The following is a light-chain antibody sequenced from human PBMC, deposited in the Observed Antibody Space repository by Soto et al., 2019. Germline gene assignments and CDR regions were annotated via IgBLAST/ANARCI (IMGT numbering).Light chain of an antibody. CDR2: GAS. J-gene: IGKJ4*01. CDR1: QSVSSY. Sequence: EIVMTQSPATLSVSPGERATLSYRASQSVSSYLAWYQQKPGQAPRLLIYGASSRDSGVPDRFSGSGSGTDFTLTISRLEPEDFAVYYCQQYGSLPLTFGGGTKVDIK. CDR3: QQYGSLPLT. V-gene: IGKV3-20*01.